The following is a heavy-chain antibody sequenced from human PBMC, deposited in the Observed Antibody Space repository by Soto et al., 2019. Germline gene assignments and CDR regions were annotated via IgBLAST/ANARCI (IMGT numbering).Heavy chain of an antibody. D-gene: IGHD3-3*01. Sequence: ASVKVSCKASGGTFCSYAISWVRQAPGQGLEWMGGIIPIFGTANYAQKFQGRVTITADESTSTAYMELSSLRSEDTAVYYCARGVITIFGVVSFWFDPWGQGTLVTVSS. CDR1: GGTFCSYA. CDR3: ARGVITIFGVVSFWFDP. J-gene: IGHJ5*02. V-gene: IGHV1-69*13. CDR2: IIPIFGTA.